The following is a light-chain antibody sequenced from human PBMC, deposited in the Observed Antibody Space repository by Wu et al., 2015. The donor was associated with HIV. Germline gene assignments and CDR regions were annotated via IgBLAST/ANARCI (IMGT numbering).Light chain of an antibody. Sequence: ELVLTQSPGTLSLSPGERATLSCRASQNVTTSYLAWYQQKPGHTPRLLIYGASSRATDIPDRFSGTGSGTDFTFTISRLEPEDFAVYYCQLYWRSSLTFGGGTKVGIK. CDR3: QLYWRSSLT. V-gene: IGKV3-20*01. J-gene: IGKJ4*01. CDR2: GAS. CDR1: QNVTTSY.